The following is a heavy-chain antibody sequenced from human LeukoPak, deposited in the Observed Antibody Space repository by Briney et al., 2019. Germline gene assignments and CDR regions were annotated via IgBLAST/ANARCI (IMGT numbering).Heavy chain of an antibody. CDR3: ARDRPYTGGWRGFDY. D-gene: IGHD6-19*01. CDR2: IITMFGIA. J-gene: IGHJ4*02. Sequence: SVKVSCKASGGTFSRYAISWVRQAPGQGLEWMGGIITMFGIANYAQKFQGRVTITADESTSTAYMELSSLRSEDTAVYYCARDRPYTGGWRGFDYWGQGTLVTVSS. V-gene: IGHV1-69*13. CDR1: GGTFSRYA.